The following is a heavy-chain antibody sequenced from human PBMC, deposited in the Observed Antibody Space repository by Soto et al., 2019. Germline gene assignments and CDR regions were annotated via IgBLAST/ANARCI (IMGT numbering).Heavy chain of an antibody. D-gene: IGHD2-2*01. CDR3: ARDHLTHQDLSSTSCYASYFDY. CDR2: ISAYNGNT. Sequence: ASVKVSCKASGYTFTSYGISWVRQAPGQGLEWMGWISAYNGNTNYAQKLQGRVTMTTDTSTSTAYMELRSLRSDDTAVYYCARDHLTHQDLSSTSCYASYFDYWGQGSLVTVSS. J-gene: IGHJ4*02. V-gene: IGHV1-18*01. CDR1: GYTFTSYG.